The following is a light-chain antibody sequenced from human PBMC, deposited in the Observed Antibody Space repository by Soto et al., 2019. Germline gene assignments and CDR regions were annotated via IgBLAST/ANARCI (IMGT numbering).Light chain of an antibody. J-gene: IGKJ5*01. CDR3: QQRSNWPPEIT. CDR1: QGISNY. V-gene: IGKV1-27*01. CDR2: AAS. Sequence: DIQMTQSPPSLSASVGDIVTITCRASQGISNYLAWYQQKPGTVPKLLIYAASTLQSGVPSRFSGSGSGTDFTLTISSLQPEDFAVYYCQQRSNWPPEITFGQGTRLEIK.